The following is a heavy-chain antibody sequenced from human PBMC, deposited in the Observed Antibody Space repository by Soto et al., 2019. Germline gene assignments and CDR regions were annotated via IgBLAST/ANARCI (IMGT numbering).Heavy chain of an antibody. CDR3: ARGGGYDSSGYYEDYYYYGMDV. CDR1: GGTFSSYA. J-gene: IGHJ6*02. V-gene: IGHV1-69*01. Sequence: QVQLVQSGAEVKKPGSSVKVSCKASGGTFSSYAISWVRQAPGQGLEWMGGIIPIFATANYAQKFQGRVTITADESTSTAYMELSSLRSEDTAVYYCARGGGYDSSGYYEDYYYYGMDVWGQGTTVTVSS. CDR2: IIPIFATA. D-gene: IGHD3-22*01.